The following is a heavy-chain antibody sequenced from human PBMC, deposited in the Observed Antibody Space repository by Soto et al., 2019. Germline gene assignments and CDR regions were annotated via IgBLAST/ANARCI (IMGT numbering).Heavy chain of an antibody. J-gene: IGHJ6*02. CDR2: INHSGST. D-gene: IGHD6-13*01. CDR1: GGSFSGYY. V-gene: IGHV4-34*01. Sequence: SETLSLTCAVYGGSFSGYYWSWIRQPPGKGLEWIGEINHSGSTNYNPSLKSRVTISVDTSKNQFSLKLSSVTAADTAVYYCARGGGIAAAGYGMDVWGQGTTVTVSS. CDR3: ARGGGIAAAGYGMDV.